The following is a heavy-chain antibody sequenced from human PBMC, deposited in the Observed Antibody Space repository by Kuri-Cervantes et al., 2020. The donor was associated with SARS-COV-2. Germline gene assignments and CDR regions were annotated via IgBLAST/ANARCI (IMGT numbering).Heavy chain of an antibody. CDR3: ARSEAARVLRFLEWFVLRAFDI. V-gene: IGHV1-69*05. CDR2: IIPIFGTA. J-gene: IGHJ3*02. CDR1: GGTFSSYA. Sequence: SVKVSCKASGGTFSSYAISWVRQAPGQGLEWMGGIIPIFGTANYAQKFQGRVTITTDESTSTAYMELSGLRSEDTAVYYCARSEAARVLRFLEWFVLRAFDIWGQGTMVTVSS. D-gene: IGHD3-3*01.